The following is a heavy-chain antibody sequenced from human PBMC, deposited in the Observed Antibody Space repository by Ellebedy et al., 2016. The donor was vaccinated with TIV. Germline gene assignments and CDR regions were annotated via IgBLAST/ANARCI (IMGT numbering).Heavy chain of an antibody. CDR1: GFTFSSYG. V-gene: IGHV3-33*06. D-gene: IGHD1-7*01. CDR3: AKDIELELPCYFDY. CDR2: IWYDGSNK. J-gene: IGHJ4*02. Sequence: PGGSLRLSCAASGFTFSSYGMHWVRQAPGKGLEWVAVIWYDGSNKYYADSVKGRFTISRDNSKNTVYLQMNSLRAEDTALYYCAKDIELELPCYFDYWGQGTLVIVSS.